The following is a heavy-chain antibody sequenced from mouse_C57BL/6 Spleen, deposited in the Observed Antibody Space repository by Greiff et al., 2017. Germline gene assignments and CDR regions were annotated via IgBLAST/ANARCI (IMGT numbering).Heavy chain of an antibody. CDR2: ISYDGSN. V-gene: IGHV3-6*01. D-gene: IGHD1-1*01. Sequence: VQLQQSGPGLVKPSQSLSLTCSVTGYSITSGYYWNWIRQFPGNKLEWMGYISYDGSNNYNPPLKNRISLPRDTSKNQFFLKLNSVTTEDTATYYCAKGIFITTVVAKYYYAMDYWGQGTSVTGSS. J-gene: IGHJ4*01. CDR3: AKGIFITTVVAKYYYAMDY. CDR1: GYSITSGYY.